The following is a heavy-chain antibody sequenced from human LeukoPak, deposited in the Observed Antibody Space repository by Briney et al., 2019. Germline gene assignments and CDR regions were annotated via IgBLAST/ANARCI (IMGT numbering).Heavy chain of an antibody. CDR1: GGSFSGYY. V-gene: IGHV4-59*08. J-gene: IGHJ4*02. Sequence: PSETLSLTCAVYGGSFSGYYWSWIRQPPGKGLEWIGYIYYSGSTNYNPSLKSRVTISVDTSKNQFSLKLSSVTAADTAVYYCARQGGYYDSSGICWGQGTLVTVSS. CDR2: IYYSGST. CDR3: ARQGGYYDSSGIC. D-gene: IGHD3-22*01.